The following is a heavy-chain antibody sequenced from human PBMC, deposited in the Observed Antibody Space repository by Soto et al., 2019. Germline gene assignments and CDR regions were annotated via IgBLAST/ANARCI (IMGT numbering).Heavy chain of an antibody. J-gene: IGHJ3*02. CDR1: GFTFSSYG. V-gene: IGHV3-33*01. CDR2: IWYDGSNK. Sequence: GGSLRLSCAASGFTFSSYGMHWVRQAPGKGLEWVAVIWYDGSNKYYADSVKGRFTISRDNSKNTLYLQMNSLRAEDTAVYYCARGNGATIFGVVIQYNAFDIWGQGTMVTVSS. D-gene: IGHD3-3*01. CDR3: ARGNGATIFGVVIQYNAFDI.